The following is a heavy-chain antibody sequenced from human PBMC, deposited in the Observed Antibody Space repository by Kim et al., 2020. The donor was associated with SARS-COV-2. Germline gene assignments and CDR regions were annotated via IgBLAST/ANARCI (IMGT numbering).Heavy chain of an antibody. J-gene: IGHJ4*02. D-gene: IGHD6-19*01. CDR3: AKTPVSSGWENPQVDSDVSLDY. CDR2: INPNSGGT. V-gene: IGHV1-2*06. CDR1: GYTFTGYY. Sequence: ASVKVSCKASGYTFTGYYMHWVRQAPGQGLEWMGRINPNSGGTNYAQKFQGRVTMTRDTSISTAYMELSRLRSDDTAVYYCAKTPVSSGWENPQVDSDVSLDYWGQGTLVTVSS.